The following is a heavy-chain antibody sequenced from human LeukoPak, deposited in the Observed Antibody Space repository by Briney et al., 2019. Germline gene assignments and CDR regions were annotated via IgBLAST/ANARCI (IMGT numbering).Heavy chain of an antibody. Sequence: GGSLRLSCSASGFPFSSYAMHWVRQAPGKGLEYVSAISDSGGSTYYADSVKGRFSISRDNAKNTLYLQMNSLRSEDTAVYYCAKEPHSDYSDHTDSFDIWGQGTMVTVSS. V-gene: IGHV3-64*04. CDR1: GFPFSSYA. CDR2: ISDSGGST. D-gene: IGHD4-17*01. J-gene: IGHJ3*02. CDR3: AKEPHSDYSDHTDSFDI.